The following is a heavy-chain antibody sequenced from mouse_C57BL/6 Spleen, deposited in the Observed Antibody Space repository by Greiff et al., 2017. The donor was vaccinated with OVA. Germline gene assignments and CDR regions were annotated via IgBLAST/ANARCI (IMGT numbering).Heavy chain of an antibody. CDR3: ARNGGSEGYAMDY. CDR1: GYSITSGYN. CDR2: KGYDGST. D-gene: IGHD1-1*02. Sequence: DVQLQESGPGLVKPSHSLSFTCSATGYSITSGYNWNWIRQFPGNKLDWMGYKGYDGSTKYNPSLQNRIPITRDTSKNQFFLKLHSVTTEDTATYYCARNGGSEGYAMDYWGQGTSVIVSS. V-gene: IGHV3-6*01. J-gene: IGHJ4*01.